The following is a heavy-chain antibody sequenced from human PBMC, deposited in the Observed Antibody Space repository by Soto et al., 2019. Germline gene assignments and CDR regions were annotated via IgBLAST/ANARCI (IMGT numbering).Heavy chain of an antibody. Sequence: PRGSLRLSCASSVFNFNTFAMSWIRQAPGKGLEWVSHISSSGDSRDYADSVRGRFTISRDNSKNVLSLQMNSLRADDTATYYCAKDPPSPWTADWVDPWGKGTMVTVSS. J-gene: IGHJ5*02. CDR1: VFNFNTFA. CDR2: ISSSGDSR. V-gene: IGHV3-23*01. CDR3: AKDPPSPWTADWVDP. D-gene: IGHD5-12*01.